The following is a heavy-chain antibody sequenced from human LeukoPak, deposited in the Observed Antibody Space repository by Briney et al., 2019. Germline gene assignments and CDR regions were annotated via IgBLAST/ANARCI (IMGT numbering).Heavy chain of an antibody. D-gene: IGHD6-13*01. J-gene: IGHJ6*03. CDR3: ARQGAAGKYYYYYMDV. V-gene: IGHV5-51*01. CDR1: GYNFPIYW. Sequence: GESLKISCQGSGYNFPIYWIGWVRQMPGQGLEWMGIIYPDDSNTIYGPSFQGQVTISADKSINTAYLEWSSLKASDTAIYCARQGAAGKYYYYYMDVWGKGTTVTVSS. CDR2: IYPDDSNT.